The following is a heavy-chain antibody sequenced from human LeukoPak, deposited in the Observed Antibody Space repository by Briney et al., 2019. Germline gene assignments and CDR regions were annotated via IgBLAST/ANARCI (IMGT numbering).Heavy chain of an antibody. CDR1: GGSISSSSYY. J-gene: IGHJ5*02. CDR2: IYYSGST. D-gene: IGHD3-10*01. V-gene: IGHV4-39*07. CDR3: ARDSGGSGSSNWFDP. Sequence: PSETLSLTCTVSGGSISSSSYYWGWIRQPPGKGLVGIGSIYYSGSTYYNPSLKSRVTISVDTSKNQFSLKLSSVTAADTAVYYCARDSGGSGSSNWFDPWGQGTLVTVSS.